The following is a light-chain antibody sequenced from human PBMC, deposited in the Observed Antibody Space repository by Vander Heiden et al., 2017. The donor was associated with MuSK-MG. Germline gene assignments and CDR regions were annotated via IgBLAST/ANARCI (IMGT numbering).Light chain of an antibody. Sequence: SSELTQDPAVSVALGQTVRITCQGDSVRSSYASWYQQEPGQDPVLVIYGNTNTYSGILDRVSGSSSGNTAALTITGAQAEDAADYDCNSRDISGNHLSYVFGTGTKVTVL. J-gene: IGLJ1*01. CDR2: GNT. V-gene: IGLV3-19*01. CDR3: NSRDISGNHLSYV. CDR1: SVRSSY.